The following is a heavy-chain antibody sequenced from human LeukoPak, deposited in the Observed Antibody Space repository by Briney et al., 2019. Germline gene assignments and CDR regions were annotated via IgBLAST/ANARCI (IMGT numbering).Heavy chain of an antibody. D-gene: IGHD6-13*01. CDR1: GFTFSSYA. CDR3: ARPPYKQQLVGYFDY. Sequence: PGGSLRLSCAASGFTFSSYAMHWVRQAPGKGLEWVAVISYDGSNKYYADSVKGRFTTSRDNSKNTLYLQMNSLRAEDTAVYYCARPPYKQQLVGYFDYWGQGTLVTVSS. CDR2: ISYDGSNK. V-gene: IGHV3-30*04. J-gene: IGHJ4*02.